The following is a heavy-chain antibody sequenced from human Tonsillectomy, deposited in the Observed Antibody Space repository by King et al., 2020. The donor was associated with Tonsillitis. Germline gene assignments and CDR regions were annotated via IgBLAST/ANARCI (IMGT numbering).Heavy chain of an antibody. J-gene: IGHJ6*02. Sequence: VQLVESGGGVVQPGRSLRLSCAASGFTFSSHAMHWVRQAPGKGLEGVAVISYDGSNKYYADSVKGRFTISRDNSKNTLYLQMNSLRVEDTALYYCARVHLGYCSSTSCYVGYGMDVWGQGTTVTVSS. CDR2: ISYDGSNK. CDR1: GFTFSSHA. V-gene: IGHV3-30*04. D-gene: IGHD2-2*01. CDR3: ARVHLGYCSSTSCYVGYGMDV.